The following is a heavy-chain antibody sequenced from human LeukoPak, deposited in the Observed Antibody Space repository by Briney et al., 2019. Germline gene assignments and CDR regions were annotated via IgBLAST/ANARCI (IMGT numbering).Heavy chain of an antibody. CDR1: GFTFRSYS. CDR2: ISSSSSTI. J-gene: IGHJ6*02. D-gene: IGHD2-15*01. V-gene: IGHV3-48*02. CDR3: ARELGYCSGASCYFKYYGMDV. Sequence: PGGSLRLSCAASGFTFRSYSMNWVRQAPGKGLEWVSYISSSSSTIYYADSVKGRFTISRDNAKNSLYLQMNSLRDEDTAVYYCARELGYCSGASCYFKYYGMDVWGQGTTVTVFS.